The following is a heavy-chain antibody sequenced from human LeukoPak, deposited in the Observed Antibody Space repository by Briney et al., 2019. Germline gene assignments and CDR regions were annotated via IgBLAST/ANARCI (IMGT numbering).Heavy chain of an antibody. CDR1: GFTFSSYS. D-gene: IGHD6-19*01. V-gene: IGHV3-48*01. CDR2: ISSSSTSI. J-gene: IGHJ4*02. CDR3: AKDLGYSSGWYYFDY. Sequence: TGGSLRLSCAASGFTFSSYSMNWVRQAPGKGLEWVSFISSSSTSIYYADSVKGRFTVSRDNANNSLFLQMNSLRAEDTAVYYCAKDLGYSSGWYYFDYWGQGTLVTVSS.